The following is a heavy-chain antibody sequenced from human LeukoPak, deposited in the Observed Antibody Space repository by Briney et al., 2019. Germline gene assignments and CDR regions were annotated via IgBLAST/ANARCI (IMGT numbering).Heavy chain of an antibody. J-gene: IGHJ4*02. Sequence: SETLSLTCTVSGGSISSSSYYWGWIRQPPGKGLEWIGSIYYSGSTYYNPSLKSRVTISVDTSKNQFSLKLSSVTAADTAVYYCARPDYYGSGSYDYWGQGTLVTVSS. CDR3: ARPDYYGSGSYDY. CDR1: GGSISSSSYY. V-gene: IGHV4-39*01. D-gene: IGHD3-10*01. CDR2: IYYSGST.